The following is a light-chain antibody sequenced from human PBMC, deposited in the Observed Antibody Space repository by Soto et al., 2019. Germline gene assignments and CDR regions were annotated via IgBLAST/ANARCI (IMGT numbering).Light chain of an antibody. CDR1: QGIRNY. Sequence: DIQMTQSPSSLSASVGDRVTITCRASQGIRNYLAWYQQKPGTVPKLLIYAASTLQSGVPSRFSGSGSGTDFTLTISSLQPEDVATYYCQKCDEAPPFTFGPGTKVDIK. V-gene: IGKV1-27*01. CDR3: QKCDEAPPFT. CDR2: AAS. J-gene: IGKJ3*01.